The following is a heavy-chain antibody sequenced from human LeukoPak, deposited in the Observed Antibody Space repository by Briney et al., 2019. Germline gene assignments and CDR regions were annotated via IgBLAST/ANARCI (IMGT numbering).Heavy chain of an antibody. D-gene: IGHD3-3*01. CDR1: GYSFTSYW. J-gene: IGHJ4*02. V-gene: IGHV5-51*01. CDR3: ASFFGGDNGVDY. Sequence: PGESLKISCKGSGYSFTSYWIGWVRQMPVKGLEWMGIIYPGDSDTSYSPSFQGQVTISADKSIRPPYMQWSSLKASDTAMYYCASFFGGDNGVDYWGQGTLVTVSS. CDR2: IYPGDSDT.